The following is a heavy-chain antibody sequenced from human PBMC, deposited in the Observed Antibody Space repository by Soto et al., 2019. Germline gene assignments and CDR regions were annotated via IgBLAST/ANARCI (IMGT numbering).Heavy chain of an antibody. Sequence: QVQLVQSGAEVKKPGASVKVSCKASGHTFTTYYMHWVRQAPGQGLEWMGIINPSGGSTSYAQKSQGSVTLTTETSTSTVYLELSSLRSEDTAVYYCASVETADDWDYWGQGTLVTVSS. CDR1: GHTFTTYY. CDR3: ASVETADDWDY. J-gene: IGHJ4*02. V-gene: IGHV1-46*01. D-gene: IGHD5-18*01. CDR2: INPSGGST.